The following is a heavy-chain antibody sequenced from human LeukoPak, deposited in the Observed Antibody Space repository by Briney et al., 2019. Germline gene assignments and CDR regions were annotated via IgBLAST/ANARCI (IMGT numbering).Heavy chain of an antibody. CDR3: ARDKFRGYFDY. J-gene: IGHJ4*02. CDR2: IYSGGTT. D-gene: IGHD3-10*01. Sequence: GGSLRLSCAASEFTVSTNYRNWVRQAPGKGLEWVSAIYSGGTTYYADSVKGRFTISRDTSKNTLYLQMNSLRAEDTAVYYCARDKFRGYFDYWGQGTLVTVSS. CDR1: EFTVSTNY. V-gene: IGHV3-66*01.